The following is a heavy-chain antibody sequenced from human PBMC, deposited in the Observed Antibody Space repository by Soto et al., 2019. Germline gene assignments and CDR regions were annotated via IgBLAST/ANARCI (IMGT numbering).Heavy chain of an antibody. D-gene: IGHD3-22*01. Sequence: PSETLSLTCXVSGGSISSSSYYWGWIRQPPGKGLEWIGSIYYSGSTYYNPSLKSRVTISVDTSKNQFSLKLSSVTAADTAVYYCARRAYDSSGFDYWGQGTLVTVSS. J-gene: IGHJ4*02. CDR2: IYYSGST. CDR3: ARRAYDSSGFDY. CDR1: GGSISSSSYY. V-gene: IGHV4-39*01.